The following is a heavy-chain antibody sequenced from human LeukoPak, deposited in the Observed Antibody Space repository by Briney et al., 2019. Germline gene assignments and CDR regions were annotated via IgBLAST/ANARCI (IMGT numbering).Heavy chain of an antibody. CDR1: GFTFSSDA. CDR3: AKGPGDYVWGSYRPPIYFDS. D-gene: IGHD3-16*02. CDR2: ISGSGGST. V-gene: IGHV3-23*01. Sequence: GGSLRISCAASGFTFSSDAMSWVRQAPGKGLEWVSAISGSGGSTYYADSVKGRFTISRDNSKNTLYLQMNSLRAEDTAVYYCAKGPGDYVWGSYRPPIYFDSWGQGTLVTVAS. J-gene: IGHJ4*02.